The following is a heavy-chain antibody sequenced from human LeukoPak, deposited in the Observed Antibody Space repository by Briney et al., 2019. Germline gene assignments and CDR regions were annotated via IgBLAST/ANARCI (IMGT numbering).Heavy chain of an antibody. J-gene: IGHJ4*02. D-gene: IGHD3-10*01. CDR3: ATGEDYYGSGSSFDY. CDR1: GYTFTSYG. CDR2: ISAYSGNT. V-gene: IGHV1-18*01. Sequence: GASVKVSCKASGYTFTSYGISWVRQAPGQGLEWMGCISAYSGNTNYAQKLQGRVTMTTDTSTSTAYMELRSLRSDDTAVYYCATGEDYYGSGSSFDYWGQGTLVTVSS.